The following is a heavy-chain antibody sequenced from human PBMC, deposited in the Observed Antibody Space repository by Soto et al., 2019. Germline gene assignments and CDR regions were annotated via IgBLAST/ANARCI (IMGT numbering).Heavy chain of an antibody. J-gene: IGHJ4*02. CDR1: GFTFSSYA. CDR2: MSGSGVST. V-gene: IGHV3-23*01. CDR3: AKAPRDYYDSSGLAG. D-gene: IGHD3-22*01. Sequence: GGSLRLSCAASGFTFSSYAMSWVRQAPGKGLEWVSAMSGSGVSTYYADSVKGRFTISRDNSKNTLYLQMNSLRAEDTAVYYCAKAPRDYYDSSGLAGWGQGTLVTVSS.